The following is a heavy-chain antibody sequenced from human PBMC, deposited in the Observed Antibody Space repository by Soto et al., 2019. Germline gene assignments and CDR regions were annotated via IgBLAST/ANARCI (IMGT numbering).Heavy chain of an antibody. CDR3: ATYSLPDKYSSTLGPNWFDP. J-gene: IGHJ5*02. D-gene: IGHD6-13*01. V-gene: IGHV1-24*01. CDR2: FDPEDGET. Sequence: ASVKVSCKVSGYTLTELSMHWVRQAPGKGLEWMGGFDPEDGETIYAQKVQGRVTMTEDTSTDTAYMELSSLRSEDTAVYYCATYSLPDKYSSTLGPNWFDPWGQGTLVTVSS. CDR1: GYTLTELS.